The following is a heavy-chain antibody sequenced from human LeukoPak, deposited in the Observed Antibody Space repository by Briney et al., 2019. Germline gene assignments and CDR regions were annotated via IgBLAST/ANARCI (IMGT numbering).Heavy chain of an antibody. CDR3: ARLILRRYYYYYMDV. V-gene: IGHV3-7*01. J-gene: IGHJ6*03. CDR1: GFTFSTSW. CDR2: IKPDGSEK. Sequence: PGGSLRLSCEASGFTFSTSWMDWVRQAPGKGLEWVANIKPDGSEKFSVDSVKGRFTISRDNAKNSLYLQMNSLRAEDTAVYYCARLILRRYYYYYMDVWGKGTTVTVSS.